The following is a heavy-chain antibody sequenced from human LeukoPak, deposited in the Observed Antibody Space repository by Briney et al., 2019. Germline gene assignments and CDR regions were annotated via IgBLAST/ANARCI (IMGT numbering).Heavy chain of an antibody. CDR3: AGDGGSQTNYYYYGMDV. Sequence: SQTLSLTCTVSGGSISSGGYYWSWIRQHPGKGLEWIGYIYYSGSTYYNPSLKSRVTISVDTSKNQFSLKLSSVTAADTAVYYCAGDGGSQTNYYYYGMDVWGKGTTVTVSS. D-gene: IGHD2-15*01. CDR2: IYYSGST. J-gene: IGHJ6*04. V-gene: IGHV4-31*03. CDR1: GGSISSGGYY.